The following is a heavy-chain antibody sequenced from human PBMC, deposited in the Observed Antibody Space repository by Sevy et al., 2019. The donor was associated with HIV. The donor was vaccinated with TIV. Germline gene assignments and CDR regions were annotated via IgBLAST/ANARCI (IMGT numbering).Heavy chain of an antibody. D-gene: IGHD3-16*02. CDR2: IKSKTDGGTI. J-gene: IGHJ3*02. Sequence: GGSLRLSCAASGFSFSNAWMSWVRQAPGKGLEWVGRIKSKTDGGTIDYAAPVKGRLNISSDDSKNTLYLQMNSLKTADNGVYYCPNMGYHGGFDIWGQGTMVTVSS. V-gene: IGHV3-15*01. CDR1: GFSFSNAW. CDR3: PNMGYHGGFDI.